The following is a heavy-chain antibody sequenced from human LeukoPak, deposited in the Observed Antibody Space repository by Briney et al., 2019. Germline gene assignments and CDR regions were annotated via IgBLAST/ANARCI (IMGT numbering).Heavy chain of an antibody. CDR3: TNGGTYYYDSSGPVGFDY. D-gene: IGHD3-22*01. CDR1: GFTFRSYG. J-gene: IGHJ4*02. CDR2: IRYDGSKK. V-gene: IGHV3-30*02. Sequence: PGGSLRLSCAASGFTFRSYGMHWVRQAPGKGLEWVAFIRYDGSKKYYADSVKGRFTISRDNSKNTLYLQMNSLRAEDTAVYYCTNGGTYYYDSSGPVGFDYWGQGTLVTVSS.